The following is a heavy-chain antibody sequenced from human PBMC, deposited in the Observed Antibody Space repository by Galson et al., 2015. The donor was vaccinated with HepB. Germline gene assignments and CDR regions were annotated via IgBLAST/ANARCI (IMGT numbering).Heavy chain of an antibody. J-gene: IGHJ3*02. Sequence: SLRLSCAASGFTFSSYAMSWVRQAPGKGLEWVSVISGSGGSTYYADSMKGRFTISRDNSKNTLYLQMNSLRAEDTAVYYCAKDLAYSYGYWTPDTFDIWGQGTMVTVSS. CDR1: GFTFSSYA. V-gene: IGHV3-23*01. CDR3: AKDLAYSYGYWTPDTFDI. CDR2: ISGSGGST. D-gene: IGHD5-18*01.